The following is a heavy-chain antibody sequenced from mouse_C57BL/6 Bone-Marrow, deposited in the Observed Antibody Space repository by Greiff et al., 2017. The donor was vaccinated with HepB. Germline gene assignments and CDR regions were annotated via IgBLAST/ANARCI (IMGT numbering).Heavy chain of an antibody. Sequence: DVMLVESGGGLVKPGGSLKLSCAASGFTFSDYGMHWVRQAPEKGLEWVAYISSGSSTIYYADTVKGRFTISRDNAKNTLFLQMTSLRSEDTAMYYCATLYDYDVRDYWGQGTTLTVSS. V-gene: IGHV5-17*01. D-gene: IGHD2-4*01. CDR2: ISSGSSTI. CDR1: GFTFSDYG. J-gene: IGHJ2*01. CDR3: ATLYDYDVRDY.